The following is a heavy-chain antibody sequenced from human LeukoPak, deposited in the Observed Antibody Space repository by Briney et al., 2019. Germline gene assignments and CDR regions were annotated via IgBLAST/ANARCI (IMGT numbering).Heavy chain of an antibody. CDR1: VFTFSSYA. V-gene: IGHV3-30*01. CDR3: ARDLAQDFWSGYYTDY. Sequence: GGSLRLSCAASVFTFSSYAMHWVRQAPGKGLEWVAVISYDGSNKYYADSVKGRFTISRDNSKNTLYLQMNSLRAEDTAVYYCARDLAQDFWSGYYTDYWGQGTLVTVSS. D-gene: IGHD3-3*01. CDR2: ISYDGSNK. J-gene: IGHJ4*02.